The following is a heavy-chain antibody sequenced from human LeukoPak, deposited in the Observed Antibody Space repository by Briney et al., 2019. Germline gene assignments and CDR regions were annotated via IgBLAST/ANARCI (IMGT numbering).Heavy chain of an antibody. CDR3: TRVAVGYSYGQQNWFDP. V-gene: IGHV4-61*02. D-gene: IGHD5-18*01. CDR1: GGSISNGTYY. CDR2: IYKSGST. Sequence: NSSQTLSLTCTVSGGSISNGTYYWSWIRQAAGKALEWIGRIYKSGSTNYNPLFKSRVTISIDTSKNQFSLRLNSVTAADTAVYYCTRVAVGYSYGQQNWFDPWGQGTLVTVSS. J-gene: IGHJ5*02.